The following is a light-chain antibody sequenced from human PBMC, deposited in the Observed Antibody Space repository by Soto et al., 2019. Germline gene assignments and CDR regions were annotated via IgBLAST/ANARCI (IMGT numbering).Light chain of an antibody. J-gene: IGKJ1*01. CDR1: QAITKY. Sequence: DIQMTQSPSSLSASLGDRVTITCQASQAITKYLNWYQQKPGKAPKLLIFDASNLETGVPSRFSGSGYGTDFTLTITSLQTDDFGTYHCQQYDVHPKTFGQGTKVDIK. V-gene: IGKV1-33*01. CDR2: DAS. CDR3: QQYDVHPKT.